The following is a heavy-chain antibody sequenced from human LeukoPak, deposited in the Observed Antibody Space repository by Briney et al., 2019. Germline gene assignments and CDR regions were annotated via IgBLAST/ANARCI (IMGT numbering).Heavy chain of an antibody. Sequence: GGSLRLSCAASGFTVSSNYMSWVRQAPGKGLEWVAVISYDGSNKYYADSVKGRFTISRDNSKNTLYLQMNSLRAEDTAVYYCARDYAISTGYYGMDVWGQGTTVTVSS. CDR3: ARDYAISTGYYGMDV. CDR2: ISYDGSNK. CDR1: GFTVSSNY. D-gene: IGHD3-16*01. J-gene: IGHJ6*02. V-gene: IGHV3-30-3*01.